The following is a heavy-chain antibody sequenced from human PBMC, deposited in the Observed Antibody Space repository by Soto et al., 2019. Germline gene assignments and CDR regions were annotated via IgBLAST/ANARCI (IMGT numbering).Heavy chain of an antibody. J-gene: IGHJ4*02. CDR2: IYYSGST. CDR3: SVDGYGEDY. V-gene: IGHV4-39*01. CDR1: GGSISSSSYY. Sequence: QLQLQESGPGLVKPSETLSLTCTVSGGSISSSSYYWGWNRQPPGKGLEWIGSIYYSGSTYYNPSLKSRVTISVDTSKNQFSLKLSSVTAADTAVYYCSVDGYGEDYWGQGTLVTVSS. D-gene: IGHD5-12*01.